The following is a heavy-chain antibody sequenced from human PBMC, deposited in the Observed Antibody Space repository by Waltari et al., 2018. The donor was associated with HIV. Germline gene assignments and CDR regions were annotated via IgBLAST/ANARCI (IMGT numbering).Heavy chain of an antibody. CDR1: GFRSSASH. V-gene: IGHV3-21*01. D-gene: IGHD6-19*01. CDR3: ARGPSSGWSWFDP. CDR2: IGSLQNFI. J-gene: IGHJ5*02. Sequence: EVRLLESGGGLVRPGGSLRRPCADSGFRSSASHMNWFRQGPGKGLEWVASIGSLQNFIHYADSVKGRFTVSRDNAKNSLYLQMNSLTAEDTAVYYCARGPSSGWSWFDPWGQGTLVTVSS.